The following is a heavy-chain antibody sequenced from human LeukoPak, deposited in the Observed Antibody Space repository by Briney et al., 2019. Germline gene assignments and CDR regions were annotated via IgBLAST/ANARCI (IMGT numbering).Heavy chain of an antibody. Sequence: SETLSLTCAVSGDSISSDIWWNWVRQPPGKGLEWIGEIHHSGGINYNPSLKSRVTISLDKSKNQFSLELNSVTAADTAIYYCARENPSGYYNRPIDYWGQGTLVTVSS. CDR3: ARENPSGYYNRPIDY. CDR2: IHHSGGI. D-gene: IGHD3-22*01. CDR1: GDSISSDIW. J-gene: IGHJ4*02. V-gene: IGHV4-4*02.